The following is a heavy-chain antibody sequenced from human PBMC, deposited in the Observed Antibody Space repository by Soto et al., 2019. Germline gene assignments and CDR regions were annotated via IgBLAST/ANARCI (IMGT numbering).Heavy chain of an antibody. D-gene: IGHD3-22*01. V-gene: IGHV3-48*02. Sequence: GGSLRLSCAASGFTFSSYSMNWVRQAPGKGLEWVSYISSSSSTIYYADSVKGRFTISRDNAKNSLYLQMNSLRDEDTAVYYCASTMIVVGAGTVDCWGQGTLVTVSS. CDR2: ISSSSSTI. J-gene: IGHJ4*02. CDR1: GFTFSSYS. CDR3: ASTMIVVGAGTVDC.